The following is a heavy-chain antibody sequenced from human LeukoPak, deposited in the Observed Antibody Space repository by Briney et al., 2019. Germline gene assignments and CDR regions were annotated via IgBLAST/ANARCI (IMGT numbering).Heavy chain of an antibody. D-gene: IGHD6-6*01. CDR3: ARLIGYSSSYYYMDV. CDR1: GGSISSSSYY. CDR2: IYYSGIT. J-gene: IGHJ6*03. Sequence: PSETLSLTCTVSGGSISSSSYYWGWIRQPPGKGLEWIGSIYYSGITYYNPTLKSRVTISVDTSKKQFSLKLSSVTAADTAVYYCARLIGYSSSYYYMDVWGKGTTVTVSS. V-gene: IGHV4-39*01.